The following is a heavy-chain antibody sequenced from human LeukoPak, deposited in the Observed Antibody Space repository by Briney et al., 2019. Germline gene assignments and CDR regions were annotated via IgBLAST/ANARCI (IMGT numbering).Heavy chain of an antibody. D-gene: IGHD1-26*01. CDR3: KSGGAAPGSFDY. V-gene: IGHV3-7*01. CDR2: IKHDGSEQ. Sequence: AGGSLRLSCAASGFTFTRFWMSWMRQAPGKGLQWVANIKHDGSEQYYVDTVKGRFTISRDNAKNSLLLQMNSLGVEDTAVYYCKSGGAAPGSFDYWGQGALVTVSS. CDR1: GFTFTRFW. J-gene: IGHJ4*02.